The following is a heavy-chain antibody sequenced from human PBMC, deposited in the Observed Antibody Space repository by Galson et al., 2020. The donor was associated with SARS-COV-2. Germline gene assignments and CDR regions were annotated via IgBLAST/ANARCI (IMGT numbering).Heavy chain of an antibody. CDR2: ISSSSDYT. D-gene: IGHD6-13*01. CDR1: GLIFSDYY. J-gene: IGHJ4*02. CDR3: AGSHKNFWYNFDN. Sequence: GGSLLISCTAYGLIFSDYYMNWIRQAPGKGLEGISYISSSSDYTNYADSVRGRFTISRDNTKTSLFLHMDSLRAEDTAVYYCAGSHKNFWYNFDNWGQGALVTVSS. V-gene: IGHV3-11*03.